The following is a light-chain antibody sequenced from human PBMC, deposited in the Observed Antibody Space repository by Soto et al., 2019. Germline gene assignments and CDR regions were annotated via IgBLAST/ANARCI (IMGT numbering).Light chain of an antibody. J-gene: IGKJ4*01. V-gene: IGKV1-39*01. Sequence: DIQLTQSPSSLSASVGDRVTITCRASQTVTNYLHWYQQKPGKAPKLLIYADFNLQSGVPSRFGASGSGTDFTLTISGLLPEAFAAYYCQQSYTARPFIFGGGTKVESK. CDR2: ADF. CDR3: QQSYTARPFI. CDR1: QTVTNY.